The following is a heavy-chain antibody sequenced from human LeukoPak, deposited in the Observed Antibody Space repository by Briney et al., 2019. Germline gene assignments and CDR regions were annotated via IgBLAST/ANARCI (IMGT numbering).Heavy chain of an antibody. CDR2: IIPIFGTA. V-gene: IGHV1-69*13. J-gene: IGHJ3*02. CDR1: GYTFTSYG. Sequence: GASVKVSCKASGYTFTSYGISWVRQAPGQGLEWMGGIIPIFGTANYAQKFQGRVTITADESTSTAYMELSSLRSEDTAVYYCATDYSNYRAFDIWGQGTMVTVSS. CDR3: ATDYSNYRAFDI. D-gene: IGHD4-11*01.